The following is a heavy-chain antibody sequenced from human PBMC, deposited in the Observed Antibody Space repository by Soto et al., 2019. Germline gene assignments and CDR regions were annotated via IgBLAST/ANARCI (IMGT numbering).Heavy chain of an antibody. Sequence: QVQLQQWGAGLLKPSETLSLTCAVYGGSFSGYYWSWIRQPPGKGLEWIGEINHSGSTNYNPSLKSRVTISVDTSKNQFPLKLSFGTAADTAVYYRSRGPWFDPWGQGTLVTVSS. V-gene: IGHV4-34*01. J-gene: IGHJ5*02. CDR3: SRGPWFDP. CDR2: INHSGST. CDR1: GGSFSGYY.